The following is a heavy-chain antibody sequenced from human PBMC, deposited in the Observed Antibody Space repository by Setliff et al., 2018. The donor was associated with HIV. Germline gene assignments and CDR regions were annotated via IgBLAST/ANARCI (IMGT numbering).Heavy chain of an antibody. V-gene: IGHV3-73*01. Sequence: GGSLRLSCAASGFTFSGSAMHWVRQASGKGLEWVGRIRSKGYGSATAYAASVKGRFTISRDDSKNTAYLQMDSLKTEDTAVYYCIRHSTDPWSLLDYWGQGTLVTVSS. J-gene: IGHJ4*02. CDR3: IRHSTDPWSLLDY. CDR2: IRSKGYGSAT. CDR1: GFTFSGSA. D-gene: IGHD1-1*01.